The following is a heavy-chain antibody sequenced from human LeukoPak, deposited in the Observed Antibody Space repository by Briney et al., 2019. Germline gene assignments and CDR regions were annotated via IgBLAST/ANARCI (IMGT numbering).Heavy chain of an antibody. CDR2: ISGSAGST. V-gene: IGHV3-23*01. J-gene: IGHJ6*03. Sequence: GGSLRLSCAASEFTFSSCAMNWVRQGPGMGLEWVSAISGSAGSTYYAGSVKGHFTISRDNSKNTLYLQMNGLRAEDTAVYYCARSSPIPSAPIHYYYYMDVWGKGTTVTVSS. CDR3: ARSSPIPSAPIHYYYYMDV. CDR1: EFTFSSCA. D-gene: IGHD2-21*01.